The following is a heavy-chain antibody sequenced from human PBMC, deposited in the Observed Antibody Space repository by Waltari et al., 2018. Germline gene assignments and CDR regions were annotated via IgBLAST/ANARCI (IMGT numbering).Heavy chain of an antibody. CDR2: INPNSGGT. V-gene: IGHV1-2*06. CDR1: GYTFTGYY. Sequence: QVQLVQSGAEVKKPGASVKVSCKASGYTFTGYYMHWVRQAPGQGLEWRGRINPNSGGTNYAQKFQGRVTMTRDTSISTAYMELSRLRSDDTAVYYCARVSLTGTTHGMDVWGQGTTVTVSS. D-gene: IGHD1-7*01. J-gene: IGHJ6*02. CDR3: ARVSLTGTTHGMDV.